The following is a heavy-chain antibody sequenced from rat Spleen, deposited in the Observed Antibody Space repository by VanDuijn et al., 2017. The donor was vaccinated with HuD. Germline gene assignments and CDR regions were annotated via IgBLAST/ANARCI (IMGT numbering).Heavy chain of an antibody. V-gene: IGHV2-32*01. CDR3: ASDRMDYNYYFEY. J-gene: IGHJ2*01. Sequence: QVQLKESGPGLVQPSQTLSLTCTVSGLSLTSNSVSWIRQPPGKGLEWMGAMWNSGGTSYNSALKSRLSISWDTSKSQVFLRMSRLQTADTATYYCASDRMDYNYYFEYWGQGVMVTVSS. D-gene: IGHD1-6*01. CDR1: GLSLTSNS. CDR2: MWNSGGT.